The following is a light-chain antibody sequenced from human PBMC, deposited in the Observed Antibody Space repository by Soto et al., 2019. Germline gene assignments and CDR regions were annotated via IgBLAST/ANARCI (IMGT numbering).Light chain of an antibody. V-gene: IGKV1-39*01. CDR3: QQSYSTPGT. J-gene: IGKJ3*01. CDR1: HSISSW. Sequence: DIQMTQSPSTLSASVGDRVTITCRASHSISSWLAWYQQKPGKAPNLLIYAASTLESGVPSRFSGSGSGTDFTLTISSLQPEDFATYYCQQSYSTPGTFGPGTKVDIK. CDR2: AAS.